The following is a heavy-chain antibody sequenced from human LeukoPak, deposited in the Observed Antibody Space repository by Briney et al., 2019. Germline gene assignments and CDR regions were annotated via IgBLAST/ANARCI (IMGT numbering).Heavy chain of an antibody. CDR3: ATAYSSGWYTY. CDR1: GYTFTSYA. J-gene: IGHJ4*02. V-gene: IGHV1-3*01. D-gene: IGHD6-19*01. CDR2: INAGNGNT. Sequence: GASVKVSCKASGYTFTSYAMHWVRQAPGQRLEWMGWINAGNGNTKYSQKFQGRVTITRDTSASTAYVELSSLRSEDTAVYYCATAYSSGWYTYWGQGTLVTVSS.